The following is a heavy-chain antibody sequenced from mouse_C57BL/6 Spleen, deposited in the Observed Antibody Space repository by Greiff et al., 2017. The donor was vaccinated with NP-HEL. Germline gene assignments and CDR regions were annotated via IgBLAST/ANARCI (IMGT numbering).Heavy chain of an antibody. CDR2: IYPGDGDT. Sequence: QVQLQQSGPELVKPGASVKISCKASGYAFSSSWMNWVKQRPGKGLEWIGRIYPGDGDTNYNGKFKGKATLTADKSSSTAYMQLSSLTSEDSAVYFCARNGYDDAMDYWGQGTSVTVSS. CDR1: GYAFSSSW. CDR3: ARNGYDDAMDY. V-gene: IGHV1-82*01. D-gene: IGHD2-2*01. J-gene: IGHJ4*01.